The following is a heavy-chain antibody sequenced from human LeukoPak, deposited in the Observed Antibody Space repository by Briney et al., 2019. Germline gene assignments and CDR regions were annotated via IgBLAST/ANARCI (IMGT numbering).Heavy chain of an antibody. V-gene: IGHV3-49*04. J-gene: IGHJ6*02. D-gene: IGHD3-16*01. CDR2: ISSNRYRGTT. CDR1: GFTIGDHA. CDR3: ARGPIELWLQNGMDV. Sequence: GRSLRLSCTAYGFTIGDHAMSWVRQPPGRGRQWVGFISSNRYRGTTEYDASVQGRFTLARDDSRSIVYLQMNRLKIEDTAVYYCARGPIELWLQNGMDVWGQGTTVTVAS.